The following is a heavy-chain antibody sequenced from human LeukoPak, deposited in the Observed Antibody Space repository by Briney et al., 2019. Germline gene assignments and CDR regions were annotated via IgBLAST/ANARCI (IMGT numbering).Heavy chain of an antibody. CDR2: IGSSGDT. D-gene: IGHD3-10*01. CDR3: ARGGTGFGELLDAFDI. Sequence: GGSLRLSCAASGFTFNSYDMHWVRQATGKGLEWVSTIGSSGDTYYPGSVKGRFTISRENAKNSLYLQMNSLRAGDTAVYYCARGGTGFGELLDAFDIWGQGTMVTVSS. J-gene: IGHJ3*02. CDR1: GFTFNSYD. V-gene: IGHV3-13*01.